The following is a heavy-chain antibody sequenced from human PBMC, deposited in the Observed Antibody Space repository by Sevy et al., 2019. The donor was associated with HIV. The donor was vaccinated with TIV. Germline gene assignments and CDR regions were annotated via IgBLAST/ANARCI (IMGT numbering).Heavy chain of an antibody. CDR1: GFTFSVYW. D-gene: IGHD5-18*01. J-gene: IGHJ4*02. CDR2: MKEDGSDK. Sequence: ASVKVSCAASGFTFSVYWMSWVRQAPGKGLEWVATMKEDGSDKDYVDSVKGRFTISRDNAKNSLYLQMNSLRAEDTAVYYGGREGVGGYSYSLDCWGQGTLVTVSS. V-gene: IGHV3-7*01. CDR3: GREGVGGYSYSLDC.